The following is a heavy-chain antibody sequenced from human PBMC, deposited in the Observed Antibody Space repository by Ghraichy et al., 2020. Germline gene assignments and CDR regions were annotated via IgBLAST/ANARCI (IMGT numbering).Heavy chain of an antibody. Sequence: SETLSLTCSVSGGSIGSYYWSWIRQPAGKGLEWIGYIYHSGTANYNPSLRSRVTISVDTSQNQFSLNLRSVTAADTAVYYCARHMDLGGNSLYYGMDVWGRGPRSSSP. CDR3: ARHMDLGGNSLYYGMDV. CDR2: IYHSGTA. D-gene: IGHD4-23*01. V-gene: IGHV4-59*08. CDR1: GGSIGSYY. J-gene: IGHJ6*02.